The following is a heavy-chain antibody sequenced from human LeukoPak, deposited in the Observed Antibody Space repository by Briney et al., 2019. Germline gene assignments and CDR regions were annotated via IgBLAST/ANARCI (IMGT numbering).Heavy chain of an antibody. CDR2: ISGSGGST. Sequence: PGGSLRLSCAASGFTFSSYAMSWVRQAPGKGLGWVSAISGSGGSTYYADSVKGRFTISRDNSKNTLYLQMNSLRAEDTAVYYCAKVDGYNYGLDYWGQGTLVTVSS. J-gene: IGHJ4*02. CDR1: GFTFSSYA. V-gene: IGHV3-23*01. CDR3: AKVDGYNYGLDY. D-gene: IGHD5-24*01.